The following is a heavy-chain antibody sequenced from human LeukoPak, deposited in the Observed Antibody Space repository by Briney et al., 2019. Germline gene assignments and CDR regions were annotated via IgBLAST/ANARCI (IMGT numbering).Heavy chain of an antibody. CDR3: ARGRGNNWFDP. CDR1: GGSISSYY. J-gene: IGHJ5*02. Sequence: SETLSLTCTVSGGSISSYYWSWIRQPPGKGLEWIGNIYYSGSTNYNPSLKSRVTISVDTSKNQFSLKLSSVTAADTAVYYCARGRGNNWFDPWGQGTLVTVSS. V-gene: IGHV4-59*12. CDR2: IYYSGST.